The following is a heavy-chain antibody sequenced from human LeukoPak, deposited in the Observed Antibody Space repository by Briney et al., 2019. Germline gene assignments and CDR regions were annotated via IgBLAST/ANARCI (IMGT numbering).Heavy chain of an antibody. D-gene: IGHD2-2*01. CDR1: GFSFSSYW. Sequence: GGSLRLSCAASGFSFSSYWMNWVRQAPGKGLEWVAIIKQDGSERYYVDSVKGRFTISRDSSRNSLYLQMDILRAEDTAVYYCATDNVYCSRTSCYQTFDYWGQGTLVTVPS. J-gene: IGHJ4*02. CDR2: IKQDGSER. V-gene: IGHV3-7*01. CDR3: ATDNVYCSRTSCYQTFDY.